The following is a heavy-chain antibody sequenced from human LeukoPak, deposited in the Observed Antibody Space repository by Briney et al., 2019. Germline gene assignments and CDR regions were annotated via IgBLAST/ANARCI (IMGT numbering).Heavy chain of an antibody. CDR3: AKRGYSGSYDY. V-gene: IGHV3-74*01. CDR1: GFTFSSYW. CDR2: INSDGSST. D-gene: IGHD1-26*01. Sequence: GGSLRLSCAASGFTFSSYWMHWVRQAPGKGLVWVSRINSDGSSTSYADSVKGRFTISRDNAKNTLYLQMNSLRAEDTAVYYCAKRGYSGSYDYWGQGTLVTVSS. J-gene: IGHJ4*02.